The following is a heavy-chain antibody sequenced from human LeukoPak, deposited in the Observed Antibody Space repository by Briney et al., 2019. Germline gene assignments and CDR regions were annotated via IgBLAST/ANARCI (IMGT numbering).Heavy chain of an antibody. Sequence: GASVKVSCKASGYTFSSYAISWVRQAPGQGLEWMGRIIPILGIANYAQKFQGRVTITADKSTSTAYMELSSLRSEDTAVYYCARDLNPLPYHGSGSYMDFQHWGQGTLVTVSS. CDR2: IIPILGIA. CDR1: GYTFSSYA. V-gene: IGHV1-69*04. CDR3: ARDLNPLPYHGSGSYMDFQH. D-gene: IGHD3-10*01. J-gene: IGHJ1*01.